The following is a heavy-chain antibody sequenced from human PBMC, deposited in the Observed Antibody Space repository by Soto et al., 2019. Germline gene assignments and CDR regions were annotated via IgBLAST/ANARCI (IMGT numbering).Heavy chain of an antibody. CDR3: AKTFCSSTSCYEIDP. J-gene: IGHJ5*02. CDR2: ISYDGSNK. Sequence: SLRLSCAASGFTFSSYGMHWVRQAPGKGLEWVAVISYDGSNKYYADSVKGRFTISRDNSKNTLYLQMNSLRAEDTAVYYCAKTFCSSTSCYEIDPWGQGTLVTVSS. D-gene: IGHD2-2*01. V-gene: IGHV3-30*18. CDR1: GFTFSSYG.